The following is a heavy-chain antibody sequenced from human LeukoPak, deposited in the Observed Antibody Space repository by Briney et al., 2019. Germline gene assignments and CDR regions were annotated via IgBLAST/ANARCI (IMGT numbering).Heavy chain of an antibody. CDR1: GGSFSGYY. J-gene: IGHJ6*02. CDR3: ARVRLLWFEELSVPYYYYGMDV. D-gene: IGHD3-10*01. Sequence: SETLSLTCAVYGGSFSGYYWSWIRQPPGKGLEWIGEINHSGSTNYNPSLKSRVTISVDTSKNQFSLKLSSVTAADTAVYYCARVRLLWFEELSVPYYYYGMDVWGQGTTVTVSS. V-gene: IGHV4-34*01. CDR2: INHSGST.